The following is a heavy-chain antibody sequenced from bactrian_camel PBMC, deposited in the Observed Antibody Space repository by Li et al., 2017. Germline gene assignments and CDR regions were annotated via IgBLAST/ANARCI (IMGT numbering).Heavy chain of an antibody. D-gene: IGHD2*01. CDR3: AARKVARGSHFSLGRAPALRRDEYNF. V-gene: IGHV3S53*01. CDR1: RRTSATCA. J-gene: IGHJ4*01. Sequence: HVQLVESGGGSVQTGGSLRLSCSPPRRTSATCAIGWYRQLAGKQREWVATIEPDGTTRYADAVKGRFTISKDNAKNTLYLQMNSLKPEDTAMYYCAARKVARGSHFSLGRAPALRRDEYNFWGQGTQVTVS. CDR2: IEPDGTT.